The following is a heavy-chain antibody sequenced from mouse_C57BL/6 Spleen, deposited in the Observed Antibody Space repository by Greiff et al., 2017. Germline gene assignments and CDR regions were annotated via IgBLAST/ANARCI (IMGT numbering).Heavy chain of an antibody. D-gene: IGHD1-1*01. CDR3: ARSGGYYGSSYPFDY. CDR1: GYTFTDYN. J-gene: IGHJ2*01. Sequence: VQLQQSGPELVKPGASVKIPCKASGYTFTDYNMDWVKQSHGKSLEWIGDINPNNGGTIYNQKFKGKATLTVDKSSSTAYMELRSLTSEDTAVYYCARSGGYYGSSYPFDYWGQGTTLTVSS. CDR2: INPNNGGT. V-gene: IGHV1-18*01.